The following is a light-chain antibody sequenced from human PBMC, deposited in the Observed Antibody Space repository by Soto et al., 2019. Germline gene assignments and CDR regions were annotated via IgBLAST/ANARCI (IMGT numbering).Light chain of an antibody. CDR1: GSNIGNNA. J-gene: IGLJ2*01. Sequence: QAVVTQPPSASGTPGQRVTFSCSGSGSNIGNNAVNWYQQLPGTAPKLLIYFNTQRPSGVPDRFSGSKSGTSASLAISGLQSEDEADYYCAAWDDSLTGLLIGGGTKLTVL. V-gene: IGLV1-44*01. CDR2: FNT. CDR3: AAWDDSLTGLL.